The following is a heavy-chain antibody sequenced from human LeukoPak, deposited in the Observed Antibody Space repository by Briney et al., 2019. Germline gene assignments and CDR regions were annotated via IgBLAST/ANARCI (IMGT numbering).Heavy chain of an antibody. CDR1: GGSFSGYY. CDR3: ARQYTGFDY. J-gene: IGHJ4*02. D-gene: IGHD2-2*02. CDR2: INHSGST. V-gene: IGHV4-34*01. Sequence: SETLSLTCAVYGGSFSGYYWSWIRQPPGKGLEWIGEINHSGSTNYNPSLKSRVTISVDKSKNQFSLKLSSVTAADTAVYYCARQYTGFDYWGQGTLVTVSS.